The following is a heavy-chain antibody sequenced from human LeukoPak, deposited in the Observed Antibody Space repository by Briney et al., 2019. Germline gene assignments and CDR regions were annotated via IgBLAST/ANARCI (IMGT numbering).Heavy chain of an antibody. V-gene: IGHV4-59*01. Sequence: SETLSLTCTVSGGSISTYYWSWIRQPPGKGLEWIGYIYYSGSTNYNPSLKSRVTISVDTSKNQFSLKLSSVTAADTAVYYCARAPSAKNSSPYFFDYWGQGTLVTISS. J-gene: IGHJ4*02. D-gene: IGHD6-13*01. CDR1: GGSISTYY. CDR2: IYYSGST. CDR3: ARAPSAKNSSPYFFDY.